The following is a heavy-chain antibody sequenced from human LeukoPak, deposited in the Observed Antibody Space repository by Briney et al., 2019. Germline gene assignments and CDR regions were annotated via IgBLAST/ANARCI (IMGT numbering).Heavy chain of an antibody. V-gene: IGHV1-46*01. Sequence: GASVKDSCKASGYTFTSYYMHWVRQAPGQGLEWMGIINPSGGSTSYAQKFQGRVTMTRDTSTSTVYMELSSLRSEDTAVYYCARDREYDFWSGYPDYWGQGTLVTVSS. J-gene: IGHJ4*02. D-gene: IGHD3-3*01. CDR1: GYTFTSYY. CDR2: INPSGGST. CDR3: ARDREYDFWSGYPDY.